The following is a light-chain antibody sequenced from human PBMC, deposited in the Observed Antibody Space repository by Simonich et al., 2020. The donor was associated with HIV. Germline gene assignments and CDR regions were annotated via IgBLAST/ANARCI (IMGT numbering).Light chain of an antibody. CDR2: DVS. CDR3: SSYTSSSTVI. CDR1: SSDIGAYNY. Sequence: QSALTQPASVSGSPGPSITISCTGSSSDIGAYNYVSWYQQHPGKAPELMLYDVSNRPSGVSYRFSASKSGNTASLTISGLRAEDDADYYCSSYTSSSTVIFGGGTKLTVL. J-gene: IGLJ2*01. V-gene: IGLV2-14*03.